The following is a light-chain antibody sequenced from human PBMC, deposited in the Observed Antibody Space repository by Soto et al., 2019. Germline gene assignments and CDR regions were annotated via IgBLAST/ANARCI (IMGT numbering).Light chain of an antibody. CDR1: SSDVGSSNG. CDR2: DVS. CDR3: SSYTSTSTYV. Sequence: QSVLTQPPSVSVSPGRSVTISCTGTSSDVGSSNGVSWYQQPPGTAPKLMIYDVSNRPSGVPDRFSGSKSGNTASLTISGFQAEDEADYYCSSYTSTSTYVFGTGTKVTVL. V-gene: IGLV2-18*02. J-gene: IGLJ1*01.